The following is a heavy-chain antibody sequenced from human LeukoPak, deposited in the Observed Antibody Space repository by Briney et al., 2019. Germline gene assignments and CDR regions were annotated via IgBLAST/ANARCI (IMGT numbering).Heavy chain of an antibody. CDR3: ASSLRMGGAVDL. CDR1: GYTFTTYY. CDR2: INRSGSTS. Sequence: ASVKVSCKTSGYTFTTYYIHWVRQAPGQGLQWMGVINRSGSTSSYVEKFQGRVTITRDTSTSTVYMELSSLTSDDTAIYYCASSLRMGGAVDLWGQGTMVTVSS. D-gene: IGHD3-16*01. V-gene: IGHV1-46*01. J-gene: IGHJ3*01.